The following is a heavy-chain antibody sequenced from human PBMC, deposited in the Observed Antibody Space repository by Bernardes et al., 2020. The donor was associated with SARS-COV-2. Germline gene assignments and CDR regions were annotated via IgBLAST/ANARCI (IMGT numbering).Heavy chain of an antibody. CDR3: ARTRTTIATTGIPVDY. D-gene: IGHD6-13*01. J-gene: IGHJ4*02. V-gene: IGHV1-2*02. CDR2: INPNTGGT. Sequence: SVKVSCKASGYTFTGYFIHWVRQAPGQRLEWMGWINPNTGGTNYIQKFQGRVTMTRDTSITTAYMELSRLGSDDTTIYYCARTRTTIATTGIPVDYWGQGTLVTVSS. CDR1: GYTFTGYF.